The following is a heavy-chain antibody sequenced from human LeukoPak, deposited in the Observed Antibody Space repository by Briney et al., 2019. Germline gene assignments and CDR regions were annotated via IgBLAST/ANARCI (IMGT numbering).Heavy chain of an antibody. D-gene: IGHD3-16*02. J-gene: IGHJ4*02. CDR1: GYTFTSYA. CDR2: INTNTGNP. CDR3: ARAYQRLGELSLPDY. Sequence: ASVKVSCKASGYTFTSYAMNWVRQAPGQGLEWMGWINTNTGNPTYAQGFTGRFVFSLDTSVSTTYLQISSLKAEDSAVYYCARAYQRLGELSLPDYWGQGTLVTVSS. V-gene: IGHV7-4-1*02.